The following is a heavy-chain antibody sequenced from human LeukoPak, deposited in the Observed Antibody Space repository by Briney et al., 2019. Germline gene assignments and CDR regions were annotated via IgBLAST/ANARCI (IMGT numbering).Heavy chain of an antibody. CDR3: ASLLLGVGGDY. Sequence: PGGSLRLSCVASGFTFSSYGMHWVRQAPGKGLEWVAMISYHVCDNYYAESVNGRFTISRHNSKNTLYLQMNSLRDEDTAMYSCASLLLGVGGDYWGQGTLVTVSS. CDR1: GFTFSSYG. V-gene: IGHV3-30*03. J-gene: IGHJ4*02. D-gene: IGHD2-15*01. CDR2: ISYHVCDN.